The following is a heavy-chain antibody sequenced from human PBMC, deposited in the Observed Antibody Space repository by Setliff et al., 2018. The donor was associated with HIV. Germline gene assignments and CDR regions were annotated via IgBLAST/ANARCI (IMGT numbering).Heavy chain of an antibody. V-gene: IGHV1-18*01. CDR3: ARVPYRSAWFSGGHDAFDI. J-gene: IGHJ3*02. D-gene: IGHD6-19*01. CDR1: GYSFARYG. CDR2: ISGFNGNT. Sequence: RASVKVSCKASGYSFARYGLSWARQAPGQGLEWMGWISGFNGNTKYAQSFQDRVAMTTETATSTAYMEMRSLRSDDTAVYFCARVPYRSAWFSGGHDAFDIWGQGTMVTVSS.